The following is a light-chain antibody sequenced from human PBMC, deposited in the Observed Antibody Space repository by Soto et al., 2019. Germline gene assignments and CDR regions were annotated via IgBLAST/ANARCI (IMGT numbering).Light chain of an antibody. CDR3: NSYTSSSTYD. CDR1: SSDVGTYKY. CDR2: EVT. Sequence: QSALTQPASVSGSPGQSITISCTGTSSDVGTYKYVSWYQQHPGKAPKLLIYEVTNRPSGVSDRFSGSKSDNTASLTISGLQAEDEADYYCNSYTSSSTYDFGSGKKVT. J-gene: IGLJ1*01. V-gene: IGLV2-14*01.